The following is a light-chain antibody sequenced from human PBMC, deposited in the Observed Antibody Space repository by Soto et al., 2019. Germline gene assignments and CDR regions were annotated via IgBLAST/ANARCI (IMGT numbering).Light chain of an antibody. Sequence: ALTQPASVSGSPGQSITISCTGTSSDVGGYNYVSWYQQHPGKAPKLMIYDVSNRPSGVSNRFSGSKSGNTASLTISGLQAEDDADYYCSSYTSSSTQVFGTGTKLTVL. V-gene: IGLV2-14*01. CDR2: DVS. CDR3: SSYTSSSTQV. J-gene: IGLJ1*01. CDR1: SSDVGGYNY.